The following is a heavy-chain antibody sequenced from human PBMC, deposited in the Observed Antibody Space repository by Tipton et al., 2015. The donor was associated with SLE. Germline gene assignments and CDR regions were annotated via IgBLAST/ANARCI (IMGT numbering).Heavy chain of an antibody. V-gene: IGHV4-59*10. CDR1: GGSFSAYY. CDR3: AGSPFYDFWRNS. D-gene: IGHD3-3*01. CDR2: IYASGYT. J-gene: IGHJ5*02. Sequence: TLSLTCAVYGGSFSAYYWSWIRQSPGKGLEWIGRIYASGYTNYNPSLKSRVTMSVDTSKNQFSLKLSSVTAADTALYYCAGSPFYDFWRNSWGQGTLVSVSS.